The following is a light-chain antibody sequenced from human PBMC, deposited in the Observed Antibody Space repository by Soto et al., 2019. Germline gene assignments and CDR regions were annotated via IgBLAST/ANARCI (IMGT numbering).Light chain of an antibody. CDR2: GAF. CDR1: QSVSDK. V-gene: IGKV3-20*01. CDR3: QQYGSLIT. J-gene: IGKJ5*01. Sequence: EIVLTQSPATLSLSPGERATLSCRANQSVSDKFGWQQQKPGHAPRLLIYGAFSRATDIPDRFSGRGSGTDFTLTINRLEPEDSAVYYCQQYGSLITFGQGTRLEIK.